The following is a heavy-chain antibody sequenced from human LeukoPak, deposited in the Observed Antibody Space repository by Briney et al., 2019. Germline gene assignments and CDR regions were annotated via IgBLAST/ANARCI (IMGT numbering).Heavy chain of an antibody. D-gene: IGHD6-13*01. J-gene: IGHJ4*02. V-gene: IGHV3-11*04. Sequence: GGSLRLSCAASGFTFSDYYMSWIRQAPGKGLEWVSYISSSGSTIYYADSVKGRFTISRDNAKNSLYLQMNSLRAEDTAVYYCARDSGPGRSSSSWGWGQGTLVTVSS. CDR1: GFTFSDYY. CDR3: ARDSGPGRSSSSWG. CDR2: ISSSGSTI.